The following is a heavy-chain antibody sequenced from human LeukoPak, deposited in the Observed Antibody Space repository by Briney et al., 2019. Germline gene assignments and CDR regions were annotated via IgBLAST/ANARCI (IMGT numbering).Heavy chain of an antibody. CDR3: ARGSYEMGSYFDY. Sequence: GGSLRLSCAASGFTFSSYSMNWVRQAPGKGLEWVSSISSSSSYIYYADSVKGRFTISRDNAKNSLYLQMNSLRAEDTAVYYCARGSYEMGSYFDYWGQGTLVTVSS. CDR2: ISSSSSYI. CDR1: GFTFSSYS. J-gene: IGHJ4*02. V-gene: IGHV3-21*01. D-gene: IGHD1-26*01.